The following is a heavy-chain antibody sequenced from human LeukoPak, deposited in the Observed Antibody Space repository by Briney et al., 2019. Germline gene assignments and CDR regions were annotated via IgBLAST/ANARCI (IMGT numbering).Heavy chain of an antibody. CDR2: INHSGST. Sequence: SETLSLTCAVYGGSFSGYYWSWIRQPPGKGLGWIGEINHSGSTNYNPSLKSRVTISVGTSKNQFSLKLSSVTAADTAVYYCARPPYYYDSSGYYGYWGQGTLVTVSS. CDR1: GGSFSGYY. V-gene: IGHV4-34*01. J-gene: IGHJ4*02. CDR3: ARPPYYYDSSGYYGY. D-gene: IGHD3-22*01.